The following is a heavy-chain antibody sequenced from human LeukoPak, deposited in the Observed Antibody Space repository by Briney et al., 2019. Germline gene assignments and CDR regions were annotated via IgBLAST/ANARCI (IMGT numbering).Heavy chain of an antibody. V-gene: IGHV3-20*04. CDR2: TNWNAGST. J-gene: IGHJ6*03. Sequence: GGSLRLSCAASGFTFDDYGMSWVRQAPGKGLEWVSGTNWNAGSTGYADSVKGRFTISRDNAKKSLYLQMNGLRAEDTALYYCARELTTGIGHYYMDVWGKGTTVTVSS. D-gene: IGHD2-21*02. CDR1: GFTFDDYG. CDR3: ARELTTGIGHYYMDV.